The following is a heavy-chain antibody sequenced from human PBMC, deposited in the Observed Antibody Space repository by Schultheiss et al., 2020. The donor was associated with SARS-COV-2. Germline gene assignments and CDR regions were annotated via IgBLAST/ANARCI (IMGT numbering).Heavy chain of an antibody. V-gene: IGHV3-15*05. D-gene: IGHD6-13*01. CDR1: GFTFSDHY. CDR2: IKSKTDGGTT. CDR3: ARVCGVFGSSCIGY. J-gene: IGHJ4*02. Sequence: GGSLRLSCAASGFTFSDHYMDWVRQAPGKGLEWVGRIKSKTDGGTTDYAAPVKGRFTISRDDSKNTLYLQMNSLRAEDTAVYFCARVCGVFGSSCIGYWGQGTLVTVSS.